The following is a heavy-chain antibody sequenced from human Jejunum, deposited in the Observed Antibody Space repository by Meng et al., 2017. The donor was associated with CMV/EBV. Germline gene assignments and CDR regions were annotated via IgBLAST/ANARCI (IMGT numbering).Heavy chain of an antibody. CDR2: IYSGGGSL. V-gene: IGHV3-23*03. D-gene: IGHD2-2*01. J-gene: IGHJ3*01. CDR1: FSTSA. Sequence: FSTSAMSWVRQAPGKGLEWVAVIYSGGGSLYYDDSVKGRFTISTADSRNTLYLQMNSLRADDPAVYYCANSVRSMDQLLIPPAFDAWGQGTMVTVSS. CDR3: ANSVRSMDQLLIPPAFDA.